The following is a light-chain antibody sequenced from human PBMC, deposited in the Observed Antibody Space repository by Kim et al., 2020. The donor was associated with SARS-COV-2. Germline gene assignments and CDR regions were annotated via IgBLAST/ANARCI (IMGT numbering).Light chain of an antibody. CDR1: SSDVGAYNY. Sequence: QSALTQPASVSGSPGQSVTISCTGTSSDVGAYNYVSWFQQYPGKAPKLILYDVSSRSSGIPNRFSASKSGNTAYLTISGLQPEDEADYYCSSSTASSNNLFGTGTEVTVL. J-gene: IGLJ1*01. CDR2: DVS. V-gene: IGLV2-14*03. CDR3: SSSTASSNNL.